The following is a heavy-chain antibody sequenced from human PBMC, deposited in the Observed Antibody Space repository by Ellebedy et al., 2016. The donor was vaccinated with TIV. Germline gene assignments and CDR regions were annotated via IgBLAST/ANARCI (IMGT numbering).Heavy chain of an antibody. J-gene: IGHJ4*02. V-gene: IGHV1-46*01. D-gene: IGHD3-22*01. CDR1: GYTFTVYN. Sequence: AASVQVSCKASGYTFTVYNVCWVRQAPGQGLEWMGIITPRSDTTYYAQKFQGRVTMTTDASTSTVYMDLSSLRSEDTSMYYCSRCEYFDHTVYFSDYWGQGTQVTVSS. CDR3: SRCEYFDHTVYFSDY. CDR2: ITPRSDTT.